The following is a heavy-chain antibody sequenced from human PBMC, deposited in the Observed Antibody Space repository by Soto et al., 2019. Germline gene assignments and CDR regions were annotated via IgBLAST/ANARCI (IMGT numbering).Heavy chain of an antibody. V-gene: IGHV3-23*01. Sequence: GGSLRLSCAASGFTFSSYAMSWVRQAPGKGLEWVSAISGSGGSTYYADSVKGRYTISRDNSKNTLYLQMNSLRAEDTAVYYCANSYDIRRIPFDYWGQGTLVTVSS. J-gene: IGHJ4*02. D-gene: IGHD3-9*01. CDR2: ISGSGGST. CDR3: ANSYDIRRIPFDY. CDR1: GFTFSSYA.